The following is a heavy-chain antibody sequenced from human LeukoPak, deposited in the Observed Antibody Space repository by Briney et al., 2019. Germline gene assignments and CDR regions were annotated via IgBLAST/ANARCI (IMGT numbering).Heavy chain of an antibody. D-gene: IGHD1-26*01. V-gene: IGHV4-4*02. Sequence: PSGTLSLTCAVSGGSISSSNWWSWVRQPPGKGLEWIGEIYHSGSTNYNPSLKSRVTISVDKSKNQFSLKLSSVTAADTAVYYCARVSKDYSGSYHPDYWGQGTLVTVSS. CDR2: IYHSGST. CDR1: GGSISSSNW. J-gene: IGHJ4*02. CDR3: ARVSKDYSGSYHPDY.